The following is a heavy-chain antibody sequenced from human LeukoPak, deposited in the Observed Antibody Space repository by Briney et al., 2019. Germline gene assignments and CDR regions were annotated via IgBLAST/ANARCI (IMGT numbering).Heavy chain of an antibody. Sequence: SETLSLTCTVSGGSITSYYWSWIRQPPGKGLEWIGYIYYSGSTNYNPSLKSRVTISVDTSKNQFSLKLSSVTAADPAVYYCARLGGQLDLWGQGTLVTVSS. CDR1: GGSITSYY. D-gene: IGHD3-16*01. CDR3: ARLGGQLDL. J-gene: IGHJ5*02. CDR2: IYYSGST. V-gene: IGHV4-59*08.